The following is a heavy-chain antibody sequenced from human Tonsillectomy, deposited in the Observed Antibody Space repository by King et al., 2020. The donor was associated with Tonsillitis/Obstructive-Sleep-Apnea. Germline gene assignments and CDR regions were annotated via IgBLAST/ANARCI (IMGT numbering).Heavy chain of an antibody. CDR3: ANEVVDSGYSYGPPDY. CDR2: VSPSGGSR. Sequence: VQLVESGGGLVQPGGSLRLSCAASGFSFSSYAMSWVRQAPGKGLEWVSGVSPSGGSRYYADSVKGRFTISRDNPKNTLYLQMNSLRADDTAVYYCANEVVDSGYSYGPPDYWGQGTLVTVSS. CDR1: GFSFSSYA. J-gene: IGHJ4*02. V-gene: IGHV3-23*04. D-gene: IGHD5-18*01.